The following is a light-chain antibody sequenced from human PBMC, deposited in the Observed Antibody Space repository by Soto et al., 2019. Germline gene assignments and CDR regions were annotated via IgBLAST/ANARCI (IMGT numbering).Light chain of an antibody. V-gene: IGKV3-20*01. CDR1: QSVSSSY. CDR2: GAS. Sequence: EIVLTQSPGTLSLSPGERATLSCRASQSVSSSYLAWYQQKPGQALRLLIYGASSRATGIPDRFSGSGSGTDFTLTISRLEPEDFAVYYCQQYGSSVITFGQGTRLEIK. J-gene: IGKJ5*01. CDR3: QQYGSSVIT.